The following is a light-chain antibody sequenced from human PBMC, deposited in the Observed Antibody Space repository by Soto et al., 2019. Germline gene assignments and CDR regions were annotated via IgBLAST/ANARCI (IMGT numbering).Light chain of an antibody. V-gene: IGKV3-20*01. CDR1: QSVSGS. CDR3: QQYGSSPGT. Sequence: EVVMTQSPATLSVSPGERATLSCRASQSVSGSLAWYQQKPGQAPRLLIFGASIRDTGIPDRFSGSGSGTDFTLTISRLESEDFAVYYCQQYGSSPGTFGQGTKVDIK. J-gene: IGKJ1*01. CDR2: GAS.